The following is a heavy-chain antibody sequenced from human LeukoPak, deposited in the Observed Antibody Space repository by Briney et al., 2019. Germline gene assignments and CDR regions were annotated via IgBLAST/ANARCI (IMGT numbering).Heavy chain of an antibody. CDR2: ISSSGSTI. D-gene: IGHD3-3*01. V-gene: IGHV3-11*04. CDR3: AKDGIYGYDFWRDYYMDV. CDR1: GFTFSDYY. J-gene: IGHJ6*03. Sequence: PGGSLRLSCAASGFTFSDYYMSWIRQAPGKGLEWVSYISSSGSTIYYADSVKGRFTISRDNAKNTLYLQMNSLRAEDTAVYYCAKDGIYGYDFWRDYYMDVWGKGTTVTVSS.